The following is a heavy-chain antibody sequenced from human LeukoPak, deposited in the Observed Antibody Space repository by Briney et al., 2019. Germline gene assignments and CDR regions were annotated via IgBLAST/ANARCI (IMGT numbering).Heavy chain of an antibody. D-gene: IGHD6-13*01. Sequence: PSETLSLTCTVSGGSLSTSDYYWTWIRQPPGRGLEWIGRISYSGSTYYNPSLRSRVTMSVDTSKNHFSLDLGSLTAADTAVYYCARRAIPAAGSFDPWGQGTLVTVSS. CDR1: GGSLSTSDYY. CDR3: ARRAIPAAGSFDP. CDR2: ISYSGST. V-gene: IGHV4-39*02. J-gene: IGHJ5*02.